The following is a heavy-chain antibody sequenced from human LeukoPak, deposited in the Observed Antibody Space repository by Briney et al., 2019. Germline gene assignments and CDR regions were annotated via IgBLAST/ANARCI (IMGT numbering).Heavy chain of an antibody. CDR3: ARGNYDFWSGHFDY. CDR1: GGTFSSYA. J-gene: IGHJ4*02. CDR2: IIPIFGTA. D-gene: IGHD3-3*01. V-gene: IGHV1-69*06. Sequence: ASVKVSCKASGGTFSSYAISWVRQAPGQGLEWMGGIIPIFGTANYAQKFQGRVTITADKSTSTAYMELSSLRSEDTAVYYCARGNYDFWSGHFDYWGQGTLVTVSS.